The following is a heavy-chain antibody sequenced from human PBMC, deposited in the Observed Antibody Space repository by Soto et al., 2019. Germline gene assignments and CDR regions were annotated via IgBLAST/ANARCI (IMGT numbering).Heavy chain of an antibody. CDR3: ARGPVVTPFVDY. J-gene: IGHJ4*02. CDR1: GGSVTSGNYY. CDR2: IYYSGAT. D-gene: IGHD2-21*02. Sequence: PSETLSLTCTVSGGSVTSGNYYWSWIRQPPGKGLEWIGHIYYSGATNYNPSLKSRVNISIDASKNQFSLKLSPVTAADTAVYYCARGPVVTPFVDYWGQGTLVTVSS. V-gene: IGHV4-61*01.